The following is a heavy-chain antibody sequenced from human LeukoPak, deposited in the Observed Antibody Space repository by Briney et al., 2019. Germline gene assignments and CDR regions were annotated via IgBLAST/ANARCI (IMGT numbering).Heavy chain of an antibody. V-gene: IGHV1-8*02. D-gene: IGHD3-10*01. J-gene: IGHJ4*02. Sequence: ASVKVYCKASGSTFSSYDINWVRQATGQGLEWMGWMNPNSGDTGYTQRFQGRVTMTRDTSISTAYMELSSLRSEDTAVYYCARGPYGTGSHFDFWGQGTLVTVSS. CDR2: MNPNSGDT. CDR3: ARGPYGTGSHFDF. CDR1: GSTFSSYD.